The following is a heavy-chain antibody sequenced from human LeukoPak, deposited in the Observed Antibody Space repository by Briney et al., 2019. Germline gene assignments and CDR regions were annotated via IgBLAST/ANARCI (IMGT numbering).Heavy chain of an antibody. Sequence: GASVKVSCKASGYTFTGYYMHWVRQAPGQGLEWMGWINPNSGGTNYAQKFQGRVTMTRDTSISTAYMELSRLRSDDTAVYYCARDTSSGWYWFDPWGQGTLVTASS. CDR1: GYTFTGYY. CDR3: ARDTSSGWYWFDP. CDR2: INPNSGGT. J-gene: IGHJ5*02. V-gene: IGHV1-2*02. D-gene: IGHD6-19*01.